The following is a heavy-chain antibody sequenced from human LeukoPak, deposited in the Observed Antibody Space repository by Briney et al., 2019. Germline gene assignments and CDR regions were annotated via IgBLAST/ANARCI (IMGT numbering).Heavy chain of an antibody. D-gene: IGHD2-8*01. Sequence: SEALSLTCTVSGGSISSGDYYWSWIRQPPGKGLEWIGYIYYSGSTYYNPSLKSRVTISVDTSKNQFSLKLSSVTAADTAVYYCARADGDGVIDYWGQGTLVTVSS. CDR3: ARADGDGVIDY. V-gene: IGHV4-30-4*01. J-gene: IGHJ4*02. CDR2: IYYSGST. CDR1: GGSISSGDYY.